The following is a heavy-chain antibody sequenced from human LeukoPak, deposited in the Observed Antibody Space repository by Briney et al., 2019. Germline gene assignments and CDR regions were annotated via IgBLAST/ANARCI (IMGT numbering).Heavy chain of an antibody. D-gene: IGHD2-8*01. Sequence: GGSLRLSCAASGFTFSSYSMNWVRQAPGKGLEWVSSISSSSSYIYYADSVKGRFTISRDNAKNSLYLQMNSLRAEDTAMYYCARASIVLMVYATAFDIWGQGTMVTVSS. CDR1: GFTFSSYS. CDR3: ARASIVLMVYATAFDI. J-gene: IGHJ3*02. CDR2: ISSSSSYI. V-gene: IGHV3-21*01.